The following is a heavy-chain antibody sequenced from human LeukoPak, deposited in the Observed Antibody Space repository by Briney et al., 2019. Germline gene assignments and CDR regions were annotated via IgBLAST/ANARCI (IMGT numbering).Heavy chain of an antibody. D-gene: IGHD3-16*01. CDR3: ARRPRITEGGYYYYGMDV. V-gene: IGHV4-39*01. J-gene: IGHJ6*02. Sequence: PSETLSLTWTVYTGSISSSSYYCGWIRQPPGKGLEWTGRIYYSGSTYYNPYLKSQVTISVDTSKNQFSLKLSSVTAADTAVYYCARRPRITEGGYYYYGMDVWGQGTTVTVSS. CDR1: TGSISSSSYY. CDR2: IYYSGST.